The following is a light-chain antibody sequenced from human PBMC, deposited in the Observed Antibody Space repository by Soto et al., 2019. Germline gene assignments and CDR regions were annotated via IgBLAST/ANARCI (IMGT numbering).Light chain of an antibody. Sequence: DIQMTQSPSTLSASVGDRVTITCRASQSIASWLAWYQQKPGKAPKLLLYGASSLQTGVSSRFGGSRSGTEFTLTITSLQPDDFATYYCQQYNSSPFTFGPGTKVDIK. CDR3: QQYNSSPFT. CDR1: QSIASW. CDR2: GAS. V-gene: IGKV1-5*01. J-gene: IGKJ3*01.